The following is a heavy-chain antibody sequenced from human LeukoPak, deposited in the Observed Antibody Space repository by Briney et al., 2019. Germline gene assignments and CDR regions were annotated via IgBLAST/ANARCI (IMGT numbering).Heavy chain of an antibody. D-gene: IGHD3-16*01. J-gene: IGHJ1*01. V-gene: IGHV4-59*01. CDR2: IYYSGST. Sequence: SETLSLTCTVSGGSISSYYWSWIRQPPGKGLEWIGYIYYSGSTNYNPSLKSRLTISVDTSRNKFSLNLSSVTAADTAVYYCAMGDYVWGRWDFRHWGQGTLVTVSS. CDR3: AMGDYVWGRWDFRH. CDR1: GGSISSYY.